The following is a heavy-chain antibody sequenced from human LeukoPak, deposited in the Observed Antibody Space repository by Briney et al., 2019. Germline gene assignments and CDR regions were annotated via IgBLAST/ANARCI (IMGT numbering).Heavy chain of an antibody. V-gene: IGHV3-7*03. CDR2: IKQDGSEK. D-gene: IGHD2-2*01. J-gene: IGHJ5*02. Sequence: GGSLRLSCAASGFTFSSYWMSWVRQAPGKGLEWVANIKQDGSEKYYVDSVKGRFTSSRDNAKNSLYLQMNSLRAEDTAVYYCARAGGPPTAMGFDPWGQGSLVSVST. CDR1: GFTFSSYW. CDR3: ARAGGPPTAMGFDP.